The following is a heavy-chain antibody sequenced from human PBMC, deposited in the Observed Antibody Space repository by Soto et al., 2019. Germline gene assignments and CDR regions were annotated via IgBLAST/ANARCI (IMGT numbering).Heavy chain of an antibody. CDR3: ARTSSRDGYNRPFGY. J-gene: IGHJ4*02. CDR2: IIPIFGTA. V-gene: IGHV1-69*06. CDR1: GGTFSSYA. Sequence: SVKVSCKASGGTFSSYAISWVRQAPGQGLEWMGGIIPIFGTANYAQKFQGRVTITADKSTSTAYMELSSLRSGDTAVYYCARTSSRDGYNRPFGYWGQGTLVTVSS. D-gene: IGHD5-12*01.